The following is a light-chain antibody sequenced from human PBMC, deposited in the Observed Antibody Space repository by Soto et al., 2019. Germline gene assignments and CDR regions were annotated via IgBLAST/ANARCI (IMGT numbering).Light chain of an antibody. V-gene: IGKV3-20*01. Sequence: EVVLTQSPGTLSLSPGERATLSCRASQSVSNTSFAWYQQKPGQAPRLLIFGSSDRATGIPDRFSGSGSVTDFTLTISRLEPEDFALYYCQQYGSSPPYTFGQGTTRE. CDR3: QQYGSSPPYT. CDR2: GSS. J-gene: IGKJ2*01. CDR1: QSVSNTS.